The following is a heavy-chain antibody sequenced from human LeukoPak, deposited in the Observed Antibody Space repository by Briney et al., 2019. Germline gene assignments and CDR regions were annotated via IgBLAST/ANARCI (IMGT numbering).Heavy chain of an antibody. CDR2: LYYSGST. CDR1: GGSISSSSFY. CDR3: ARGRYSGSYGVDY. Sequence: SETLSLTCTVSGGSISSSSFYWGWIRQPPGKGLEWVGSLYYSGSTYYNPSLKSRVTISVDTSKNQFSLKLSSVTAADTAVYYCARGRYSGSYGVDYWGQGTLVTVSS. D-gene: IGHD1-26*01. J-gene: IGHJ4*02. V-gene: IGHV4-39*07.